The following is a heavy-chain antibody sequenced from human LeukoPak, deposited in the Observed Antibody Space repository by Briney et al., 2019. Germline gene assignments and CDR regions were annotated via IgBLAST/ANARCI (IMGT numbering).Heavy chain of an antibody. J-gene: IGHJ3*02. CDR3: ARKGSSSGWRPFDI. D-gene: IGHD6-19*01. V-gene: IGHV4-4*07. Sequence: SETLSLTCSVSGGSISTYYWSWIRQPAGKGLEWIGRIKNSGNTNYNPSLESRVTLSLDTSKNQFSLNLSSLTAADTAVYYCARKGSSSGWRPFDIWGQGTVVTVSS. CDR1: GGSISTYY. CDR2: IKNSGNT.